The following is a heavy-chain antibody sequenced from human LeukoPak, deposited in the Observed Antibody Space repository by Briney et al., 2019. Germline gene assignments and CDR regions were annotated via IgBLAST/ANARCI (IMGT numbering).Heavy chain of an antibody. V-gene: IGHV4-39*07. CDR2: IYYSGDT. J-gene: IGHJ6*03. Sequence: PSETLSLTCTVSGASISSGNYYWGWIRQPPGKGLEWLGSIYYSGDTYNNPPLKSRVTISVDTSKNQFSLKLSSVTAADTAVYYCARDRLGRQLYYYGSGSFDYYYYYYMDVWGKGTTVTVSS. D-gene: IGHD3-10*01. CDR1: GASISSGNYY. CDR3: ARDRLGRQLYYYGSGSFDYYYYYYMDV.